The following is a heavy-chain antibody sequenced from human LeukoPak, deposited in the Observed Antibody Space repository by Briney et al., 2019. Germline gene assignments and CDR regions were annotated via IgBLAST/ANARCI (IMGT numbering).Heavy chain of an antibody. D-gene: IGHD1-14*01. CDR3: ARDPGDHYNYYLMDV. J-gene: IGHJ6*03. CDR1: GYTFIGYY. Sequence: GASVKVSCKASGYTFIGYYMHWVRQAPGQGLEWMGWINPKTGGTNYAQKFQGRVTMTRDTSISTAYMELSRLRSDDTAVYYCARDPGDHYNYYLMDVWGKGTTVTISS. V-gene: IGHV1-2*02. CDR2: INPKTGGT.